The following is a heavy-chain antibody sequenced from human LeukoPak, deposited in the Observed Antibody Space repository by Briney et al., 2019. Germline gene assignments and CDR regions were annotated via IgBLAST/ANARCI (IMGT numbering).Heavy chain of an antibody. J-gene: IGHJ4*02. D-gene: IGHD3-3*01. Sequence: GGSLRLSCAASGFTFSSYWMSWVRRAPGKGLEWVANIKQDGSEKYYVDSVKGRFTISRDNAKNSLYLQMNSLRAEDTAVYYCAQIFGVGSYFDYWGQGTLVTVSS. V-gene: IGHV3-7*01. CDR1: GFTFSSYW. CDR3: AQIFGVGSYFDY. CDR2: IKQDGSEK.